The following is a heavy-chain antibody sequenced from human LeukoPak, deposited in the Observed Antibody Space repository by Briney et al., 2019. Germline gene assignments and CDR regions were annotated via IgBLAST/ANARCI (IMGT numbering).Heavy chain of an antibody. D-gene: IGHD3-22*01. CDR2: FDPEDGET. J-gene: IGHJ4*02. CDR3: ATVHSDSSGYSH. V-gene: IGHV1-24*01. Sequence: ASVKVSCKVSGYTLTELSMHWVRQAPGKGLEWMGGFDPEDGETIYAQKFQGRVTMTEDTSTDTAYKELSSLRSEDTAVYYCATVHSDSSGYSHWGQGTLVTVSS. CDR1: GYTLTELS.